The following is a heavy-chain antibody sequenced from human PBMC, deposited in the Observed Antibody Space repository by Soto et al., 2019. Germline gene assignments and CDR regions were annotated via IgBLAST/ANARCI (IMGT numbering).Heavy chain of an antibody. V-gene: IGHV3-21*01. CDR1: GFTFSSYS. D-gene: IGHD3-22*01. Sequence: LSFAASGFTFSSYSMNWVRQAPGKGLEWVSSISSSSSYIYYADSVKGRFTISRDNAKNSLYLQMNSLRAEDTAVYYCARAHPRDSSGYYPGGYYGMDVWGQGTTVTVSS. J-gene: IGHJ6*02. CDR2: ISSSSSYI. CDR3: ARAHPRDSSGYYPGGYYGMDV.